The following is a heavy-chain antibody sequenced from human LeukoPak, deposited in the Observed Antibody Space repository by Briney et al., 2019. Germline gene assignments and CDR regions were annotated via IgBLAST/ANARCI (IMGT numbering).Heavy chain of an antibody. CDR2: ISSSSTYI. J-gene: IGHJ4*02. CDR1: GFTFSSYW. CDR3: ARGKWSTRH. Sequence: GGSLRLSCAASGFTFSSYWMSWVRQAPGKGLEWVSSISSSSTYIKYADSVKGRFTISRDNAKNSLYLQMNSLRAEDTAVYYCARGKWSTRHWGQGTLVTVSS. D-gene: IGHD2-15*01. V-gene: IGHV3-21*01.